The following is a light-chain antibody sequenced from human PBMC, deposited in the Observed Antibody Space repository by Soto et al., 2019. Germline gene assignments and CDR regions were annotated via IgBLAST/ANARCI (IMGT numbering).Light chain of an antibody. CDR3: SSYAGSLSYV. CDR2: EVS. CDR1: SSDVGGYNY. V-gene: IGLV2-8*01. J-gene: IGLJ1*01. Sequence: QSVLTQPPSASGSPGQSVTISCTGTSSDVGGYNYVSWYQQHPGKAPKLMIYEVSKRPSGVPDRFSGSKSGNTASLTVSGLQAEDEADYYCSSYAGSLSYVFGTGT.